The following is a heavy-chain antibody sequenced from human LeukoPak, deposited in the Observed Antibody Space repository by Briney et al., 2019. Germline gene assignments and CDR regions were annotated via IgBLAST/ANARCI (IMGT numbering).Heavy chain of an antibody. CDR3: AKGTSPSRFDP. Sequence: GGSLRLSCAASGFSFSSYAMSWVRQAPGKGLEWVSAISGSGGSTYSADSVKGRFTISRDNSKNTLYLQMNSLRAEDTAVYYCAKGTSPSRFDPWGQGTLVTVSS. CDR1: GFSFSSYA. V-gene: IGHV3-23*01. D-gene: IGHD3/OR15-3a*01. J-gene: IGHJ5*02. CDR2: ISGSGGST.